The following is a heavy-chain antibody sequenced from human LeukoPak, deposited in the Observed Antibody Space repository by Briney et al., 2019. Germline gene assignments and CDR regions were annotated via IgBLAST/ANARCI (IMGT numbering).Heavy chain of an antibody. Sequence: PSETLSLTCTVSGGSINSGGNHWTWIRQHPEKGLEWIVYIHYRGSTNYNPSLESRVSISENMSKKSFSLKLTSVAAAAAAVYYGARGRPYSIGYACFDPWGQGTLVTVSS. CDR3: ARGRPYSIGYACFDP. D-gene: IGHD3-22*01. CDR2: IHYRGST. V-gene: IGHV4-31*03. CDR1: GGSINSGGNH. J-gene: IGHJ5*02.